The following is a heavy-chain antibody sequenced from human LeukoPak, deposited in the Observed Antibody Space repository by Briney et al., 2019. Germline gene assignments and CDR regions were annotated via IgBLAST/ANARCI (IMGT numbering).Heavy chain of an antibody. V-gene: IGHV4-59*02. CDR2: IYYSGST. CDR3: AVAAAGTLFDP. Sequence: SSETLSLTCTVSGGSVSSYYWSWIRQPPGKGLEWIGYIYYSGSTNYNPSLKSRVTISVDTSKNQFSLKLSSVTAADTAVYYCAVAAAGTLFDPWGQGTLVIVSS. J-gene: IGHJ5*02. CDR1: GGSVSSYY. D-gene: IGHD6-13*01.